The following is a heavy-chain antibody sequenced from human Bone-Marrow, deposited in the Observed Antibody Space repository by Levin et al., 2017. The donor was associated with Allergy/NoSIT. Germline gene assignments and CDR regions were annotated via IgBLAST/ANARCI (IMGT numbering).Heavy chain of an antibody. CDR3: VREGGAMWGATAEDNWYDP. V-gene: IGHV1-2*02. Sequence: AASVKVSCKASGYNFTDYWLHWVRQAPGQGLELMAWINPNYGYTNYAQKFKGRVTLTRDTSISTAYMELTSLRFDDTARYYCVREGGAMWGATAEDNWYDPWGQGTLVTVSS. J-gene: IGHJ5*02. CDR1: GYNFTDYW. D-gene: IGHD1-26*01. CDR2: INPNYGYT.